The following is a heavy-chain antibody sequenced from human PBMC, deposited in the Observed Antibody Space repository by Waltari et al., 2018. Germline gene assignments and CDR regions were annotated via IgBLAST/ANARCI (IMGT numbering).Heavy chain of an antibody. CDR3: ARGRSTSPLDFYFYYMDV. Sequence: QVQLQQWGAGLLKPSETLSLTCAVYGGSFSGYYWNWIRQPPGKGLEWIGEIDHSGSTNFNPSLKSRIAISVDTSKNQFSLKLSSVTAADTALYYCARGRSTSPLDFYFYYMDVWGKGTTVTVSS. J-gene: IGHJ6*03. V-gene: IGHV4-34*01. CDR1: GGSFSGYY. D-gene: IGHD6-13*01. CDR2: IDHSGST.